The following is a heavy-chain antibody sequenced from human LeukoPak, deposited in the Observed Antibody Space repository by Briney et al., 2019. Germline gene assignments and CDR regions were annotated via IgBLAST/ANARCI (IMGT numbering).Heavy chain of an antibody. Sequence: PSQTLSLTCTVSGGSISSGSYYWSWIRQPAGKGLEWIGRVYTSGSTNYNPSLKSRVTISVDTSKNQFSLKLSSVTAADTAVYYCARIGYCSSTSCYHLDYWGQGTLVTVSS. V-gene: IGHV4-61*02. D-gene: IGHD2-2*01. J-gene: IGHJ4*02. CDR1: GGSISSGSYY. CDR2: VYTSGST. CDR3: ARIGYCSSTSCYHLDY.